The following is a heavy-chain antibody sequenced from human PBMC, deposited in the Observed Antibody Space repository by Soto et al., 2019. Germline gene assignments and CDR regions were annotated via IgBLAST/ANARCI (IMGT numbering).Heavy chain of an antibody. J-gene: IGHJ4*02. CDR3: AKALGELSPESYDH. CDR2: ISYDGSNQ. D-gene: IGHD3-16*02. Sequence: QVQLVESGGGVVQPGRSLRLSCAASGFTFSSYGMHWVRQAPGKGLEWVAIISYDGSNQYYADSVKGRFTISRDNSKNTLFLQMSSLRPEDTAVYYCAKALGELSPESYDHWGQGILVTVSS. CDR1: GFTFSSYG. V-gene: IGHV3-30*18.